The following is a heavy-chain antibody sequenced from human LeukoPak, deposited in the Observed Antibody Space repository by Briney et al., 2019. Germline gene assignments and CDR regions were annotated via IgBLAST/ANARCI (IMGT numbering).Heavy chain of an antibody. Sequence: GGSLRLSCAASGLTVRNNFMSWVRQAPGKGLEWVSVIYSDGSTYYEDSVKGRFTISRDNSKNTLYLQMNSLRAEDTAVYYCAKGRGAAEFWGQGTLVTVSS. CDR1: GLTVRNNF. CDR2: IYSDGST. CDR3: AKGRGAAEF. D-gene: IGHD3-10*01. V-gene: IGHV3-53*05. J-gene: IGHJ4*02.